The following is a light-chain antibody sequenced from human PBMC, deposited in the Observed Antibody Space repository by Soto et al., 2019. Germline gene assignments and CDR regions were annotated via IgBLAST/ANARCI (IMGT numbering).Light chain of an antibody. CDR3: QLSYSTPRT. V-gene: IGKV1-39*01. J-gene: IGKJ1*01. CDR2: AAS. Sequence: DIQMTQSPSSLSASVGDRVTITCRSSQSISSYLNWYQQNPGKAPKLLIYAASSLQSGVPSRFSGSGSRTDFTVTISSMQPEDVATYYCQLSYSTPRTFGQGTKVEIK. CDR1: QSISSY.